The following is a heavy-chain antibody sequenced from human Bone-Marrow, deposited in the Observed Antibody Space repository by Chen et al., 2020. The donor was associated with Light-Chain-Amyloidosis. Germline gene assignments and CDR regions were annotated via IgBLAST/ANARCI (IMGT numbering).Heavy chain of an antibody. J-gene: IGHJ4*02. CDR3: ATLRGLEY. CDR1: GLTFSNYP. D-gene: IGHD6-6*01. V-gene: IGHV3-23*01. Sequence: VKLLESGGALVQPGGSLRLSCEASGLTFSNYPMSWVRQAPGQGLEWVTVISVSGDTSYADSVKGRLTISRDNSKNTVYLQMNSLRGEDTAIYYCATLRGLEYWGQGTLVIVSS. CDR2: ISVSGDT.